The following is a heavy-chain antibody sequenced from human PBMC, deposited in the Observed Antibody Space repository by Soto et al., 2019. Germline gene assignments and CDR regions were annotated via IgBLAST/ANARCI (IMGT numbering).Heavy chain of an antibody. Sequence: PGESLKISCKGSGYSFTSYWIGWVRQMPGKGLEWMGIIYPGDSDTRYSPSFQGQVTISADKSISTAYLQWSSLKASDTAMYYCARDIVLMGNYYYGMDVWGQGTTVTVSS. CDR2: IYPGDSDT. J-gene: IGHJ6*02. D-gene: IGHD2-8*01. CDR1: GYSFTSYW. V-gene: IGHV5-51*01. CDR3: ARDIVLMGNYYYGMDV.